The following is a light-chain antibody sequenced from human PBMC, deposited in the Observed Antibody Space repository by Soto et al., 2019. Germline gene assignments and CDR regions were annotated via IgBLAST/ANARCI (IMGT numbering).Light chain of an antibody. V-gene: IGKV3-20*01. Sequence: ERMMTQSPATLSLSPGETATLSCRASQTISKNLAWYQQKPGQAPRLLLYGASSRATGISDRFSGSGSGTDFTLTINRLEPEDVAVYYCQQYGSSRTFGRGTKVDIK. CDR1: QTISKN. J-gene: IGKJ1*01. CDR2: GAS. CDR3: QQYGSSRT.